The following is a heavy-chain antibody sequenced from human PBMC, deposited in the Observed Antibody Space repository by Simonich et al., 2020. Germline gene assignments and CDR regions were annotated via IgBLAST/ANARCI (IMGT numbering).Heavy chain of an antibody. CDR2: IYYSGRT. CDR3: ARDLRGEFPLLGPPDY. D-gene: IGHD7-27*01. J-gene: IGHJ4*02. CDR1: GGYISSYY. V-gene: IGHV4-59*01. Sequence: QVQLQESGPGLVKPSETLSLTCTVSGGYISSYYWSWIRQPQGKGLEWIGYIYYSGRTNYNPSLKSRVTISVDTSKNQFSLKRSSVTAADTAVYYCARDLRGEFPLLGPPDYWGQGTLVTVSS.